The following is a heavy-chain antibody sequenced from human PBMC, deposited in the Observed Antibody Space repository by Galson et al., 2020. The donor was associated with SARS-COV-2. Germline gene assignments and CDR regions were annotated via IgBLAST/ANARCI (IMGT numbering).Heavy chain of an antibody. J-gene: IGHJ1*01. D-gene: IGHD3-10*01. CDR3: AKDPWTVHFRGEGYGR. CDR1: GFTFKNYE. Sequence: GESLKISCAASGFTFKNYEMCWVRQAPGKGLEWVATISVSGGAAQYADSVKGRFTISRDNSENTVYLQMNSLRAEDTAVYYCAKDPWTVHFRGEGYGRWGQGSLVTVSS. V-gene: IGHV3-23*01. CDR2: ISVSGGAA.